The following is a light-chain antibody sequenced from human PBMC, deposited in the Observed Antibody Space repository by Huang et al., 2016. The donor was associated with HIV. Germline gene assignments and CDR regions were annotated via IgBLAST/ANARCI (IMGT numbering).Light chain of an antibody. CDR2: DAS. V-gene: IGKV3-15*01. J-gene: IGKJ1*01. Sequence: EVVMTQSPDTLSVSPGERATLSCRASQSVNNKLAWFQTKPGQAPRLLIHDASIRATWIPDRFSGSGSGTEFTLTISSLQSEDFAVYYCQQYNNWPPWTFGQGTKVEIK. CDR1: QSVNNK. CDR3: QQYNNWPPWT.